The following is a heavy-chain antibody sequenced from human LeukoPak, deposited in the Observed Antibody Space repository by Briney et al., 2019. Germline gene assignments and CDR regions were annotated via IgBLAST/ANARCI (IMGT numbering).Heavy chain of an antibody. CDR3: ARHWAQWELPYYFDY. J-gene: IGHJ4*02. D-gene: IGHD1-26*01. V-gene: IGHV4-39*01. CDR1: GGSISSSSYY. CDR2: IYYSGST. Sequence: SETLSLTCTVSGGSISSSSYYWGWIRQPPGKGLEWIGSIYYSGSTYYNPSLKSRVAISVDTSKNQFSLKLSSVTAADTAVYYCARHWAQWELPYYFDYWGQGTLVTVSS.